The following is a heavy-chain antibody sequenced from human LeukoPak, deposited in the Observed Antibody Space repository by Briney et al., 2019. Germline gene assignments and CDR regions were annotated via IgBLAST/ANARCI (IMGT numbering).Heavy chain of an antibody. J-gene: IGHJ5*02. V-gene: IGHV4-34*01. CDR3: ARGGFCSNYGMDWFDP. CDR2: INHSGST. D-gene: IGHD4-11*01. CDR1: GGSFSGYY. Sequence: SETLSLTCAVYGGSFSGYYWSWIRQPPGKGLEWIGEINHSGSTNYDPSLKSRVTISVDTSKNQFSLRLSSVTAAATAVYYCARGGFCSNYGMDWFDPWGQGTLVTVSS.